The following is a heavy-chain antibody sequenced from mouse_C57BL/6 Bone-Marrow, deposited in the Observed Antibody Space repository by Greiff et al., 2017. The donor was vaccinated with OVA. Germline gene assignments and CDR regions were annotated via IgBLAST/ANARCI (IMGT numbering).Heavy chain of an antibody. J-gene: IGHJ3*01. CDR2: ISNGGGST. Sequence: DVMLVESGGGLVQPGGSLKLSCAASGFTFSDYYMYWVRQTPEKRLEWVAYISNGGGSTYYPDTVKGRFTISRDNAKNTLYLQMSRLKSEDTAMYYCARVAYWGQGTLVTVSA. V-gene: IGHV5-12*01. CDR3: ARVAY. CDR1: GFTFSDYY.